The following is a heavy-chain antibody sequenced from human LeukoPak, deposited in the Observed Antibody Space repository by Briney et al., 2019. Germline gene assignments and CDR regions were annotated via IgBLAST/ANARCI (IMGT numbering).Heavy chain of an antibody. Sequence: GGSLRLSCAASGFTFDDYGMNWVRQAPGKWLGWVSGINWNGGSTGYADSGKGRLTISRDNAKNSLYLQMNSLRAEDPALTYCARDQWLFPDYWGQGTLVTVPS. CDR1: GFTFDDYG. CDR3: ARDQWLFPDY. CDR2: INWNGGST. V-gene: IGHV3-20*04. J-gene: IGHJ4*02. D-gene: IGHD6-19*01.